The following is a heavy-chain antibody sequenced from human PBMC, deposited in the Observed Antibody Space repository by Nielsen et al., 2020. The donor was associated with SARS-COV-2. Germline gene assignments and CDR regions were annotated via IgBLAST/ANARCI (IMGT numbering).Heavy chain of an antibody. CDR2: ITVKTFTT. J-gene: IGHJ4*02. CDR3: ARLVGVVVVAEYFDY. V-gene: IGHV3-23*01. D-gene: IGHD2-15*01. Sequence: GGSLRLSCVASGFPFRDYAMSWLRQTPGRGLEWVSLITVKTFTTHYADSVKGRFTISRDNSKNTLYLQMNSLRAEDTAVYYCARLVGVVVVAEYFDYWGQGTLVTVSS. CDR1: GFPFRDYA.